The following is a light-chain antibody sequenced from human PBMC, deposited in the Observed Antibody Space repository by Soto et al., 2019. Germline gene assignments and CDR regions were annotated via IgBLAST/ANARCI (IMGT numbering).Light chain of an antibody. CDR2: DAS. Sequence: EIVLTQSPATLSLSPGEGATLSCRASQSVSSDVAWYQQKPGQAPRLLIYDASNRAAGVPARFSGSGSGTDFTLTISSLEPEDFAVYYCQQRSNWPPITFGQGTRLEIK. CDR1: QSVSSD. V-gene: IGKV3-11*01. CDR3: QQRSNWPPIT. J-gene: IGKJ5*01.